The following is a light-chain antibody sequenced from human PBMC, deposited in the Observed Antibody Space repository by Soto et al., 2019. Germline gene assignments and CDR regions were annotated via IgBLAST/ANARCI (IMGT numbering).Light chain of an antibody. Sequence: QTVVTQPPSASGTPGQRVTISCSGSTSNIGRNTVSWYQQRPGKAPQLLIYASVQRPSGVPDRFSGSKSGTSASLAIRGPQSEDEADYYCATWDDSLNGVVFGGGTKLTVL. CDR3: ATWDDSLNGVV. J-gene: IGLJ2*01. V-gene: IGLV1-44*01. CDR1: TSNIGRNT. CDR2: ASV.